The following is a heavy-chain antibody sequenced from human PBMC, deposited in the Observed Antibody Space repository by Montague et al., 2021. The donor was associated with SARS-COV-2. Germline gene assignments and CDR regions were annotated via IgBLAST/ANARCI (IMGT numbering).Heavy chain of an antibody. CDR1: GFSLNTGGMS. D-gene: IGHD2/OR15-2a*01. CDR3: ARIYGRLLISHDAFDI. CDR2: IDWDDDK. Sequence: PALVKPTQTLTLTCTFSGFSLNTGGMSVSWIRQPPGKALEWLARIDWDDDKYYITSLKTRLTISKDTSKNQVVLTMTNMDPVDTATYYCARIYGRLLISHDAFDIWGQGTMVTVSS. V-gene: IGHV2-70*11. J-gene: IGHJ3*02.